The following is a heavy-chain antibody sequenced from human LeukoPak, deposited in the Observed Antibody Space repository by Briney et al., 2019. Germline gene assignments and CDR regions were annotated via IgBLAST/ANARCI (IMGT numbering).Heavy chain of an antibody. D-gene: IGHD3-22*01. V-gene: IGHV4-34*01. J-gene: IGHJ4*02. CDR2: INHTGNT. CDR3: ARGYYDRSGYYYFDY. Sequence: SETLSLTCAVFGGSFSGYYWTWIRQPPGKALEWIGEINHTGNTNYNPSLKSRLTISVDTSKNHSSLNLTPMTAADTALYFCARGYYDRSGYYYFDYWGQGTLVTVSS. CDR1: GGSFSGYY.